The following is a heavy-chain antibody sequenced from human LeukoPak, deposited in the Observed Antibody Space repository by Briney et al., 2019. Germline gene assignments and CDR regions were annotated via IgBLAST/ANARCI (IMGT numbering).Heavy chain of an antibody. CDR2: ISGSSSYI. CDR1: GFTFSSYA. Sequence: GGSLRLSCAASGFTFSSYAMSWVRQAPGKGLEWVSAISGSSSYIYYADSVKGRFTISRDNAKNSLYLQMNSLRAEDTAVYYCARDSSGWPSDYWGQGTLVTVSS. J-gene: IGHJ4*02. V-gene: IGHV3-21*01. CDR3: ARDSSGWPSDY. D-gene: IGHD6-19*01.